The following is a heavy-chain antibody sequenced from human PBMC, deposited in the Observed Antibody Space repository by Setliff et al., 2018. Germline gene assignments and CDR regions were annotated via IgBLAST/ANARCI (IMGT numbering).Heavy chain of an antibody. Sequence: GGSLRLSCAASGFTFTAYTMNWVRQAPGQGLEWVASIDTSSYWIYYGDSVKGRFTISRDNAKNSLYLQMNSLRAEDTAVYYCARVASIMILVDIFFPNDAFDIWGQGTMVTVSS. J-gene: IGHJ3*02. D-gene: IGHD3-22*01. CDR1: GFTFTAYT. CDR2: IDTSSYWI. V-gene: IGHV3-21*01. CDR3: ARVASIMILVDIFFPNDAFDI.